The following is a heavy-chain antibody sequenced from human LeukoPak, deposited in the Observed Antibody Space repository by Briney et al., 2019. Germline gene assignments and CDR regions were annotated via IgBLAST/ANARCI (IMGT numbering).Heavy chain of an antibody. CDR1: GGSISSYY. CDR2: IYYSGST. Sequence: SETLSLTCTVSGGSISSYYWSWIRQPPGKGLEWIGYIYYSGSTNYNPSLKSRVTISVDTSKNQFSLKLSSVTAADTAVYYCARGDDYVWGSYRDWGQGTLVTVS. V-gene: IGHV4-59*01. J-gene: IGHJ4*02. CDR3: ARGDDYVWGSYRD. D-gene: IGHD3-16*02.